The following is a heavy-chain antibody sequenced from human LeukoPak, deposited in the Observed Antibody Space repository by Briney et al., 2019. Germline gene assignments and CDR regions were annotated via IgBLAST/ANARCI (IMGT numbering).Heavy chain of an antibody. CDR3: ARDWWELLDYYYYYYMDV. V-gene: IGHV1-18*01. CDR1: GYTFTSYG. D-gene: IGHD1-26*01. CDR2: ITAYNGNT. J-gene: IGHJ6*03. Sequence: GASVKVSCKASGYTFTSYGISLVRQAPGQGLQWMGWITAYNGNTNYAQKLQGRVTMTTDTSTSTAYMELRSLRSDDTAVYYCARDWWELLDYYYYYYMDVWGKGTTVTVSS.